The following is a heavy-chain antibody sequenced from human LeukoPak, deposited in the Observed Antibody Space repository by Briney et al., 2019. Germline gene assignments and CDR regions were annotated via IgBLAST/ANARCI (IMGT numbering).Heavy chain of an antibody. V-gene: IGHV4-61*02. D-gene: IGHD2-2*01. J-gene: IGHJ4*02. CDR3: ARDLGYCTSTSCRYFDF. Sequence: SETLSLTCTVSGGSISSGSYYWSWIRQPAGKGLECIGRIYTSGSTNYNPSLKSRVTISVDTSKNQFSLKLSSVTAADTAVYYCARDLGYCTSTSCRYFDFWGQGTLVTVSS. CDR2: IYTSGST. CDR1: GGSISSGSYY.